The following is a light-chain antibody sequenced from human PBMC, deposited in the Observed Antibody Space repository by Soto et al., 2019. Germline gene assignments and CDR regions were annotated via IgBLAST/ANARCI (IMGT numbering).Light chain of an antibody. CDR2: NTR. Sequence: QAVLTQPPSVSGAPGQRVTISCTGSSSNIGADYDVHWYQHLPGTAPKLLIYNTRERPSGVPDRFAGSKSGTSASLAITGLQGEDEADYYCQSYDKGLSGSVVFGGGTQLTVL. CDR1: SSNIGADYD. V-gene: IGLV1-40*01. CDR3: QSYDKGLSGSVV. J-gene: IGLJ2*01.